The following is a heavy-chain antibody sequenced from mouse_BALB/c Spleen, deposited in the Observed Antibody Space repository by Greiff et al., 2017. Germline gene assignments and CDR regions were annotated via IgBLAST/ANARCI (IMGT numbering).Heavy chain of an antibody. D-gene: IGHD2-2*01. J-gene: IGHJ1*01. Sequence: QVQLKESGAELMKPGASVKISCKATGYTFSSYWIEWVKQRPGHGLEWIGEILPGSGSTNYNEKFKGKATFTADTSSNTAYMQLGSLTSEDSAVYYCARGYPVWLRRYWYFDVWGAGTTVTVAS. CDR3: ARGYPVWLRRYWYFDV. V-gene: IGHV1-9*01. CDR1: GYTFSSYW. CDR2: ILPGSGST.